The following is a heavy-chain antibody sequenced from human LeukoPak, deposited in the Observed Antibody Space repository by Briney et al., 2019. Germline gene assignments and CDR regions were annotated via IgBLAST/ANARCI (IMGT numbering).Heavy chain of an antibody. CDR1: GFTVSTNY. CDR2: IYSGGST. D-gene: IGHD3-10*01. CDR3: AKDDAWLRFGE. Sequence: PGGSLRLSCAASGFTVSTNYMSWVRQAPGKGLEWASTIYSGGSTHYADSVKGRSTISRDNSKNTLYLEVISLTAEDTAVYYCAKDDAWLRFGEWSQGTLVTVSS. J-gene: IGHJ4*02. V-gene: IGHV3-53*01.